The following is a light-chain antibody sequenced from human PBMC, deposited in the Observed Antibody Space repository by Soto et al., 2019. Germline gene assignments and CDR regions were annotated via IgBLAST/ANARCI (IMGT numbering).Light chain of an antibody. CDR1: QSVNSNY. CDR2: GAS. J-gene: IGKJ1*01. V-gene: IGKV3-20*01. Sequence: GERATLSCRPSQSVNSNYLAWYQQRPGQAPRLLIYGASSRATGIQDRFSGSGSGTDFTLTISRLEPEDFAVYYCQHYGSSPKTFGQGTKVDIK. CDR3: QHYGSSPKT.